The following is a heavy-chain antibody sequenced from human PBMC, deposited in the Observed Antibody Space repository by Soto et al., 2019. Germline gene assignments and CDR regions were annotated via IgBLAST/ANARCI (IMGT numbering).Heavy chain of an antibody. CDR2: IKKDGSEK. V-gene: IGHV3-7*01. Sequence: GGSLRLSCAASGFTFSSYWMSWVRQAPGKGLEWVANIKKDGSEKYYVDSVKGRFTISRDNAKNSLYLQMNSLRAEDTAVYYCARDWAVAAFDYWGQGTLVTVSS. CDR1: GFTFSSYW. J-gene: IGHJ4*02. D-gene: IGHD6-19*01. CDR3: ARDWAVAAFDY.